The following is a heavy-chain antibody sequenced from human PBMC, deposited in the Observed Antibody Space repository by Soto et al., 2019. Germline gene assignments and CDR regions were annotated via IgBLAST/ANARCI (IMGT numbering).Heavy chain of an antibody. D-gene: IGHD1-26*01. CDR2: IIPMFGTA. Sequence: QVQLVQSGAEVKKPGSSVKVSCKASGGTFITYAITWARQAPGQGLEWMGGIIPMFGTANYAQKFRGRVTVNADESTCTAHMELSSLRSEDTAVYYCARGWETVGTTTPFAYWGQGTLVTVSS. CDR3: ARGWETVGTTTPFAY. V-gene: IGHV1-69*01. CDR1: GGTFITYA. J-gene: IGHJ4*02.